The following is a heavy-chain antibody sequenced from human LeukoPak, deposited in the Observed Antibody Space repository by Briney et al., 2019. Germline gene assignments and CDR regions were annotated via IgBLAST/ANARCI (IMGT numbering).Heavy chain of an antibody. CDR1: GGPFSTYA. D-gene: IGHD3-10*01. CDR2: IMPILGIA. Sequence: PVKLSGTAFGGPFSTYAISWVRQAPGHRLEWMGRIMPILGIANYAQKCQGRVTNTADKSTSTAYMELSSLRSEATAVYYWARDREVANWFDPWGQGTLVTVSS. J-gene: IGHJ5*02. CDR3: ARDREVANWFDP. V-gene: IGHV1-69*04.